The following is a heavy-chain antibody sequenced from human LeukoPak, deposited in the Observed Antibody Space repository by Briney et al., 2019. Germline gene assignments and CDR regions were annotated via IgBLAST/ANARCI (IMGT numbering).Heavy chain of an antibody. Sequence: ASVKVSCTASGYTFTSYDINWVRQATGQGLEWMGWMSPNSGNTGYAQKFQGRVTMTRDTSISTAYMELSSLRSEDTAVYYCARMSYYDSSGDNWFDPWGQGTLVTVSS. CDR2: MSPNSGNT. CDR3: ARMSYYDSSGDNWFDP. V-gene: IGHV1-8*01. D-gene: IGHD3-22*01. J-gene: IGHJ5*02. CDR1: GYTFTSYD.